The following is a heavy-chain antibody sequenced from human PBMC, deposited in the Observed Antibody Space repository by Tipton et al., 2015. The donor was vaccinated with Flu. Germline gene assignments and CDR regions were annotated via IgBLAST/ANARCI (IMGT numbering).Heavy chain of an antibody. V-gene: IGHV4-38-2*02. D-gene: IGHD3-10*02. CDR2: IYPSGTT. CDR3: ARLSYYDVDLKNFYFDY. J-gene: IGHJ4*02. Sequence: TLSLTCSVSTFSVSGIVYWGWIRQSPGKGLEWLGSIYPSGTTYYNPSLKSRVTISVDTSKSQFSLMLRSVTAADTAVYYCARLSYYDVDLKNFYFDYWGQGALVTVSS. CDR1: TFSVSGIVY.